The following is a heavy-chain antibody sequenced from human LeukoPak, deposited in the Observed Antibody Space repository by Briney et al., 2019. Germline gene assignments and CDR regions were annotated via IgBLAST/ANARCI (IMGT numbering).Heavy chain of an antibody. J-gene: IGHJ4*02. Sequence: ASVKVSCKASGYTFTSYGISWVRQAPGQGLEWMGWISAYNGNTNYAQKLQGRVTMTTDTSTSTAYMELRSLRSDDTAVYYCARDPGYGDYVDLLFDYRGQGTLVTVSS. CDR3: ARDPGYGDYVDLLFDY. CDR1: GYTFTSYG. V-gene: IGHV1-18*01. D-gene: IGHD4-17*01. CDR2: ISAYNGNT.